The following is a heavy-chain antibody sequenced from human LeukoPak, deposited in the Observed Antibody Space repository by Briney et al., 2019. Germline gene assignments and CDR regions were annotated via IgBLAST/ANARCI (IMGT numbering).Heavy chain of an antibody. J-gene: IGHJ4*02. CDR3: AKSELAGAFDY. CDR2: ISYDGSNN. V-gene: IGHV3-30*18. Sequence: GSLRLSCAASGFTFSSYGMHWVRQAPGKGLEWVAVISYDGSNNYYADSVKGRFTISRDNSKNTLYLQMNSLRAEDTAVYYCAKSELAGAFDYWGQGTLVTVSS. CDR1: GFTFSSYG. D-gene: IGHD6-19*01.